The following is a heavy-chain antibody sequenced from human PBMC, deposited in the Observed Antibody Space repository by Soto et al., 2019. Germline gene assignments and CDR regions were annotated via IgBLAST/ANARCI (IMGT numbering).Heavy chain of an antibody. CDR1: GASISGHF. J-gene: IGHJ6*02. CDR3: AINADV. CDR2: IYNSGS. V-gene: IGHV4-59*08. Sequence: QVQLQESGPGLVKHSETLSLTCTVSGASISGHFGSWIRQPPGKGLEWIAYIYNSGSSYNPSLKSRVTISVDTSKNQLSLKLSSVIAADSAVYYCAINADVWGQGTTVTVSS.